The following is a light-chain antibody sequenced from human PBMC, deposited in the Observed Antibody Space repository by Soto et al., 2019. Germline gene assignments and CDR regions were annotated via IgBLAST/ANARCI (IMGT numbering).Light chain of an antibody. CDR2: DAY. Sequence: DIQMTQSPSTLSASVGDRVTITCRASQTISSWLAWYQQLPGKAPKLLIHDAYTLETGVPSRFSGSGSGTDFTLTISSLRADDFATYYCQQYDSYSWTFGQGTKVDSK. CDR3: QQYDSYSWT. CDR1: QTISSW. J-gene: IGKJ1*01. V-gene: IGKV1-5*01.